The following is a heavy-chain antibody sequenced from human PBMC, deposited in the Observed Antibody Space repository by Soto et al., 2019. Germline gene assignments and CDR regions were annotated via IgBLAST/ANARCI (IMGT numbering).Heavy chain of an antibody. CDR1: GGSVSSGSYY. D-gene: IGHD3-3*01. Sequence: SETLSLTCTVSGGSVSSGSYYWSWIRQPPGKGLEWIGYIYYSGSTNYNPSLKSRVTISVDTSKNQFSLKLSSVTAADTAVYYCARGLRYDFWSGYRPYNWFDPWGQGTLVTVSS. V-gene: IGHV4-61*01. CDR2: IYYSGST. CDR3: ARGLRYDFWSGYRPYNWFDP. J-gene: IGHJ5*02.